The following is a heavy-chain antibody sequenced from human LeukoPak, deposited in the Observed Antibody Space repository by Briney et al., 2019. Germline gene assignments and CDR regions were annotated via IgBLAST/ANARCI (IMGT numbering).Heavy chain of an antibody. D-gene: IGHD1-1*01. Sequence: ASVKVSCKVSGYTLTALSMHWVRQAPGKGLEWMGGFDPEDGETIYAQKFQGRVTMTEDTSTDTAYMELSSLRSEDTAVYYCATGGLERPVYYYGMDVWGKGTTVTVSS. CDR2: FDPEDGET. CDR3: ATGGLERPVYYYGMDV. V-gene: IGHV1-24*01. CDR1: GYTLTALS. J-gene: IGHJ6*04.